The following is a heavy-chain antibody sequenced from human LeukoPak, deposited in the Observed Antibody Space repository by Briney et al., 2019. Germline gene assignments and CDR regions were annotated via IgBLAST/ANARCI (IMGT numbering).Heavy chain of an antibody. V-gene: IGHV4-59*11. Sequence: TSETLSLTCSVSGASISGHYWSWVRQPPGKGLEWIAYIYNIGTTDYNPSLKSRVTISLDTSKNQVSLKLTSVTAADTAVYFCTSLPQDWGQGSLVTVSS. CDR1: GASISGHY. J-gene: IGHJ4*02. CDR3: TSLPQD. CDR2: IYNIGTT.